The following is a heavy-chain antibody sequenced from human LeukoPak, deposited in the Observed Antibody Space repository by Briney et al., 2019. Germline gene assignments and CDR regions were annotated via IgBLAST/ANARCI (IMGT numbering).Heavy chain of an antibody. Sequence: GGSLRLSCAASGFTVSSNYMSWVRQAPGKGLEGVSVIYSGGSTYYADSVKGRFTISRDSSKNTLYLQMHSLRAEDTAVYYCARVGVGVSQYFQHWGQGTLVTVSS. CDR1: GFTVSSNY. D-gene: IGHD3-3*01. V-gene: IGHV3-53*01. CDR2: IYSGGST. J-gene: IGHJ1*01. CDR3: ARVGVGVSQYFQH.